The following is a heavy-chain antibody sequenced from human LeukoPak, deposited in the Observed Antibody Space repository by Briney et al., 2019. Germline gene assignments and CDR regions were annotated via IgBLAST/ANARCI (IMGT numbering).Heavy chain of an antibody. CDR3: ARIMVRGKDYYYMDV. J-gene: IGHJ6*03. D-gene: IGHD3-10*01. Sequence: PSETLSLTCAVYGGSFSGYYWSWIRQPPGKGLEWIGEINHSGSTNYNPSLKSRVTMSVDTSKNQFSLKLSSVTAADTAVYYCARIMVRGKDYYYMDVWGKGTTVTISS. CDR1: GGSFSGYY. CDR2: INHSGST. V-gene: IGHV4-34*01.